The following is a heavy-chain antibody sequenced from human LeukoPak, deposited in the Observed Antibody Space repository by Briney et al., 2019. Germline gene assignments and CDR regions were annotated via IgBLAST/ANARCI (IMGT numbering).Heavy chain of an antibody. CDR1: GFPFSIYG. CDR2: ITFDGNSK. J-gene: IGHJ4*02. CDR3: AKDLSYGSYSFDS. D-gene: IGHD3-10*01. V-gene: IGHV3-30*18. Sequence: GGPLRLSCAASGFPFSIYGMHWVRQAQGKGLEWVAIITFDGNSKSYADSVKGRFTVSRDNSKNTLYLQMSSLRTEDTAVYYCAKDLSYGSYSFDSWGQGALVTVSS.